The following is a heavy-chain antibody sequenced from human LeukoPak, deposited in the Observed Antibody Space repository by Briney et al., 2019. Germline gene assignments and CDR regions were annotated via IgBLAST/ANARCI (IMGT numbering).Heavy chain of an antibody. CDR2: ISSTSNYI. J-gene: IGHJ3*02. Sequence: GGSLRLSCAASGFTFSSYNMNWARQAPGKGLEWVLSISSTSNYIYYADSVKGRFAITRDNAKISLFLQMNSLRAEDTAVYYCARLASANYNYDRSAYNDAFDIWGQGTMVTVSS. CDR3: ARLASANYNYDRSAYNDAFDI. D-gene: IGHD3-22*01. V-gene: IGHV3-21*01. CDR1: GFTFSSYN.